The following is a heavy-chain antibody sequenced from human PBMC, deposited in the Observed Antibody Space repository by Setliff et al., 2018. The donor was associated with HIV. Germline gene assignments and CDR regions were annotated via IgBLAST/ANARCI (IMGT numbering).Heavy chain of an antibody. CDR3: AREGNFWRVFDP. CDR1: GYIFTQYA. Sequence: ASVKVSCKTSGYIFTQYAVHWVRQAPGQRLGWMGWINGGNGKTKYSQKFQGRVTFTRDTSTTTAYMELSSLRSGDTAVYYCAREGNFWRVFDPWGQGTLVTVSS. CDR2: INGGNGKT. D-gene: IGHD3-3*01. J-gene: IGHJ5*02. V-gene: IGHV1-3*01.